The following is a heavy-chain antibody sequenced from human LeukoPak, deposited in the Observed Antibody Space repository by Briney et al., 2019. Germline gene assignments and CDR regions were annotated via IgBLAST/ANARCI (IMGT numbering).Heavy chain of an antibody. CDR3: AKGPRLGSAADY. J-gene: IGHJ4*02. CDR2: ISSGSDTI. V-gene: IGHV3-48*04. D-gene: IGHD3-16*01. Sequence: AGGSLRLSCAASGLTFNTYSMNWVRQAPGKGLEWVSHISSGSDTIFYADSVKGRFTISRDDAKNSLYLQMNSLRAEDTALYYCAKGPRLGSAADYWGQGTLVTVSS. CDR1: GLTFNTYS.